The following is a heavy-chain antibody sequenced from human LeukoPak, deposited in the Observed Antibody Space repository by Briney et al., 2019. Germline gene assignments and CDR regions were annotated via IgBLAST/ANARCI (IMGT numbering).Heavy chain of an antibody. Sequence: SQTLSLTCTVSGGSISSGGYYWSWIRQHPGKGLEWIGYIYYSGSTYYNPSLKSRVTISVDTSKNQFSLKLSSVTAADTAVYYCARETDEYCSGGSCYSVNYYYYGMDVWGQGTTVTVSS. CDR3: ARETDEYCSGGSCYSVNYYYYGMDV. V-gene: IGHV4-31*03. CDR1: GGSISSGGYY. J-gene: IGHJ6*02. D-gene: IGHD2-15*01. CDR2: IYYSGST.